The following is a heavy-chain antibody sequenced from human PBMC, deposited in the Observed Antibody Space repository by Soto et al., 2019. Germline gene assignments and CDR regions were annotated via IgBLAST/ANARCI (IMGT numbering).Heavy chain of an antibody. J-gene: IGHJ6*01. Sequence: VGSLRLSCAASVFTFSSYGMHCVRHSPGKWLEWVAVIWYDGSNKYYADSVKGRFTISRDNSKNTLYLQMNSLRAEDTAVYYCARDQLPGSFGMSNYGMDVWGQGTTVTVSS. D-gene: IGHD3-10*01. CDR3: ARDQLPGSFGMSNYGMDV. V-gene: IGHV3-33*01. CDR1: VFTFSSYG. CDR2: IWYDGSNK.